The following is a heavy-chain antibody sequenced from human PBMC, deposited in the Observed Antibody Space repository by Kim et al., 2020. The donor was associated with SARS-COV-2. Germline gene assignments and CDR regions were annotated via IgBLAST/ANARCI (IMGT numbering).Heavy chain of an antibody. CDR3: ARRNSGWNDAFDV. V-gene: IGHV4-39*01. J-gene: IGHJ3*01. Sequence: SNPSLHVRLTLSVATSRRQFSLKLSSVSAADTAMYYCARRNSGWNDAFDVWGQGTMVTVSS. D-gene: IGHD6-19*01.